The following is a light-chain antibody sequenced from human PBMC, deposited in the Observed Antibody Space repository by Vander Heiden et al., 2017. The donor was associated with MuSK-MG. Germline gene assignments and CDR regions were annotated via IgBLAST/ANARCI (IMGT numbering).Light chain of an antibody. CDR3: QQSDNTPLT. J-gene: IGKJ4*01. Sequence: DIQMTQSPSSLSASVGDRVTISCRASQSINNYLNWYQQKPGKAPKLLIYSASSLQSGVPARFRGSGSGTDFTLTISSLQPEDFATYYCQQSDNTPLTFGGGTKVEIK. V-gene: IGKV1-39*01. CDR2: SAS. CDR1: QSINNY.